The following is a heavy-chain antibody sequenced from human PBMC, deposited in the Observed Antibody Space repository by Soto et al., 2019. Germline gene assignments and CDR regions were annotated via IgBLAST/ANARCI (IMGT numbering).Heavy chain of an antibody. V-gene: IGHV3-23*01. D-gene: IGHD3-9*01. Sequence: GGSLRLSCASSGFTFSTYAMSWVRQAPGKGLEWVSVISGSGDNTYYADSVKGRFTISRDNSKNTLYLQMNSLRAEDTAVYYCAKEILTGYYNYYYYGLDVWGQGTTVTVSS. CDR2: ISGSGDNT. CDR1: GFTFSTYA. CDR3: AKEILTGYYNYYYYGLDV. J-gene: IGHJ6*02.